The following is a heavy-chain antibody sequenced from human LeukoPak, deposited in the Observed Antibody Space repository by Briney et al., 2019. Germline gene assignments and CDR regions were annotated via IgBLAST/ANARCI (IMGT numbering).Heavy chain of an antibody. CDR1: GFTFTSSA. V-gene: IGHV1-58*02. D-gene: IGHD3-22*01. CDR2: IVVGSGNT. CDR3: AARSSPDYYDSTSAFDI. J-gene: IGHJ3*02. Sequence: SVKVSCKASGFTFTSSAMQWVRQARGQRLEWIGWIVVGSGNTNYAQKFQERVTITRDMSTSTAYMELSSLRSEDTAVYYCAARSSPDYYDSTSAFDIWGQGTMVTVSS.